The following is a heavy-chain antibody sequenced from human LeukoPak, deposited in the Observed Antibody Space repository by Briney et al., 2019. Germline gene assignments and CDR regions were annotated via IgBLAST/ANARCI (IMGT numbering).Heavy chain of an antibody. CDR3: ARDEALDY. V-gene: IGHV3-64*01. Sequence: PGGSLRLSCAASGFTFSSYAMHWVRQAPGKGLEYLSAISSNGGSTYYANSVKGRFTISRDNSKNTLYLQMGSLRAEDMAVYYCARDEALDYWGQGTLVTVSS. CDR2: ISSNGGST. CDR1: GFTFSSYA. J-gene: IGHJ4*02.